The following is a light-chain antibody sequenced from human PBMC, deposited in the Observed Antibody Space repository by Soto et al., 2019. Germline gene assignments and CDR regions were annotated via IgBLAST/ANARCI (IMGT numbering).Light chain of an antibody. V-gene: IGKV3-20*01. Sequence: VLTQSPGTLSLSPGDSATLSCRASQSVSGSYLAWYQQKPGQAPRLLIHGASWRATAIQDRFSGSGSGTEFTLTISRLEPEDFAVYYCKQYGSSPTCGQGTKVDIK. CDR2: GAS. CDR3: KQYGSSPT. J-gene: IGKJ1*01. CDR1: QSVSGSY.